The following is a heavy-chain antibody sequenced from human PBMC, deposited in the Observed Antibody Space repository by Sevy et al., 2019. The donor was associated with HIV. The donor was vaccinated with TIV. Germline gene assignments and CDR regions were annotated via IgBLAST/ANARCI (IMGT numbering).Heavy chain of an antibody. CDR3: AKVWFGELLSSHFDH. J-gene: IGHJ4*02. CDR1: GFTFSSYG. D-gene: IGHD3-10*01. V-gene: IGHV3-30*18. CDR2: ISYDGSNK. Sequence: GGSLRLSCAASGFTFSSYGMHWVRQAPGKGLEWVAVISYDGSNKYYADSVKGRFTISRDNSKNTLYLQMNSLRAEDTGVYYCAKVWFGELLSSHFDHWGQGTLVTVSS.